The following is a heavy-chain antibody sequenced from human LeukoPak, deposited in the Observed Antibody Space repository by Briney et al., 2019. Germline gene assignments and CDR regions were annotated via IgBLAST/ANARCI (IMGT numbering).Heavy chain of an antibody. Sequence: GGSLRLSCAASGFTVSSNYMSWVRQAPGKGLEWVSVIYSGGSTYYADSVKGRFTISRDNSKNTLYLQMHSLRAEDTAVYYCATVRGSGYFDYWGQGTLVTVSS. CDR3: ATVRGSGYFDY. D-gene: IGHD3-16*01. CDR2: IYSGGST. V-gene: IGHV3-53*01. J-gene: IGHJ4*02. CDR1: GFTVSSNY.